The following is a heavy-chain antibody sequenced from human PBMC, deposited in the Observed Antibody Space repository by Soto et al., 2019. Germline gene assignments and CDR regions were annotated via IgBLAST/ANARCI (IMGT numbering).Heavy chain of an antibody. J-gene: IGHJ3*02. CDR1: GGTFSSYA. D-gene: IGHD3-22*01. CDR3: ARDLHYYDSSGYYYSGGNAFDI. CDR2: IIPIFGTA. Sequence: SVKVSCKASGGTFSSYAISWVRQAPGQGLEWMGGIIPIFGTANYAQKFQGRVTITADESTSTAYMELSSLRSEDTAVYYCARDLHYYDSSGYYYSGGNAFDIWGQGTMVTV. V-gene: IGHV1-69*13.